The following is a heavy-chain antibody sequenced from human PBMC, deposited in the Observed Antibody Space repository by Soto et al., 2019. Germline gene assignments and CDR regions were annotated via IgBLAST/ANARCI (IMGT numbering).Heavy chain of an antibody. CDR3: ARDLAPGFWSGYSPPYYYGMDV. V-gene: IGHV3-30-3*01. CDR1: GFTFSSYA. D-gene: IGHD3-3*01. Sequence: VQLVESGGGVVQPGRSLRLSCAASGFTFSSYAMHWVRQAPGKGLEWVAVISYDGSNKYYADSVKGRFTISRDNSKNTLYLQMNSLRAEDTAVYYCARDLAPGFWSGYSPPYYYGMDVWGQGTTVTVSS. CDR2: ISYDGSNK. J-gene: IGHJ6*02.